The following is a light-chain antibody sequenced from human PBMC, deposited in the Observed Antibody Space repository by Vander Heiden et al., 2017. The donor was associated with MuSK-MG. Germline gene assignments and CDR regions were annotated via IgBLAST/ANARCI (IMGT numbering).Light chain of an antibody. J-gene: IGLJ2*01. V-gene: IGLV2-11*01. CDR1: SSDVGGYNY. Sequence: QSALTQPRSVSGSPGQSVTLSCTGTSSDVGGYNYVSWYQQHPGKAPKLMIYDVSKRPSGVPDRFSGSKSGNTAPLTISGLQAEDEADYYCCSYAGSYSVVFGGGTKLTVL. CDR3: CSYAGSYSVV. CDR2: DVS.